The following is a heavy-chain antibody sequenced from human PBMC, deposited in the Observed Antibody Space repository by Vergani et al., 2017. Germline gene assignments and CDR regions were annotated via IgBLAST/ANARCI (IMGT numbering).Heavy chain of an antibody. D-gene: IGHD3-10*01. Sequence: QVQLQESGPGLVKPSETLTLTCDVSDSSIMTNPYWGWFRQSPGKGLEWIGCIHHSGDTHYNSSLKNRVSISIVSSSKFSLSLTSVTAADAAIYYCSRPRGSGGFFPSSYFYGMDVWGHGTTVTVSS. J-gene: IGHJ6*02. CDR3: SRPRGSGGFFPSSYFYGMDV. CDR2: IHHSGDT. CDR1: DSSIMTNPY. V-gene: IGHV4-38-2*01.